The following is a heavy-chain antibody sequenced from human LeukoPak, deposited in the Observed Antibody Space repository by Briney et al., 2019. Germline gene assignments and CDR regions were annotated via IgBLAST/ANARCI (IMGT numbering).Heavy chain of an antibody. J-gene: IGHJ6*02. CDR1: GGSFSGYY. D-gene: IGHD1-1*01. Sequence: SETLSLTCAVYGGSFSGYYWSWIRQPPGKGLEWIGEINHSGSTNYNPSLKSRVTISVDTSKNQFSLKLSSVTAADTAVYHCARGDTTTYGHHYYYYGMDVWGQGTTVTVSS. V-gene: IGHV4-34*01. CDR2: INHSGST. CDR3: ARGDTTTYGHHYYYYGMDV.